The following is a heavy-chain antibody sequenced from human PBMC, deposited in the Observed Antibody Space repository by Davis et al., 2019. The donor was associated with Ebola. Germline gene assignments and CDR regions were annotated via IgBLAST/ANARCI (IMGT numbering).Heavy chain of an antibody. D-gene: IGHD3-3*01. CDR3: AGGDFWSGQFDY. J-gene: IGHJ4*02. CDR1: GFTFSSYG. Sequence: GGSLRLSCAASGFTFSSYGMHWVRQAPGKGLEWVAVISYDGSNKYYADSVKGRFTISRDNSKNTLYLQMNSLRVDDTAVYYCAGGDFWSGQFDYWGQGTLVTVSS. CDR2: ISYDGSNK. V-gene: IGHV3-30*03.